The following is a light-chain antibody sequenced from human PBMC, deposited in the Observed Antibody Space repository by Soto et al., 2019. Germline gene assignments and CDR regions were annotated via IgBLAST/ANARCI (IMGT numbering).Light chain of an antibody. CDR3: CSYAVSNTYL. Sequence: QSALTQPASVSASPGQSITISCTGTDSDVGSHNLVSWYQLHPGKAPKIMIYEVTKRPSGVTNRISGSKSGNTASLTFAWFQAEDEADYYCCSYAVSNTYLFGNGTKVTVL. J-gene: IGLJ1*01. V-gene: IGLV2-23*02. CDR2: EVT. CDR1: DSDVGSHNL.